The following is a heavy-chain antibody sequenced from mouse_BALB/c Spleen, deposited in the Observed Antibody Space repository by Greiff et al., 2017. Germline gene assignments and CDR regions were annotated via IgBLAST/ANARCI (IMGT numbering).Heavy chain of an antibody. V-gene: IGHV1-80*01. CDR3: ARDYYGPWFAY. J-gene: IGHJ3*01. CDR1: GYAFSSYW. D-gene: IGHD1-2*01. Sequence: VQLVESGAELVRPGSSVKISCKASGYAFSSYWMNWVKQRPGQGLEWIGQIYPGDGDTNYNGKFKGKATLTADKSSSTAYMQLSSLTSEDSAVYFCARDYYGPWFAYWGQGTLVTVSA. CDR2: IYPGDGDT.